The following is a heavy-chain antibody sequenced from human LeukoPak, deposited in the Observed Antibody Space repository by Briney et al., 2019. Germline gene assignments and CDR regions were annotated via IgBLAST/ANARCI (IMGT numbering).Heavy chain of an antibody. CDR3: ARDTSSSWYGWYDP. CDR1: GFTFIGYA. CDR2: ISNDGSTK. Sequence: PGGSLRLSCAASGFTFIGYAMHWVRQAPGKGLEWVAVISNDGSTKYYADSVKGRFTISRDNSKNTLYLQMNSLRAEDTAVYYCARDTSSSWYGWYDPWGQGTLVTVSS. D-gene: IGHD6-13*01. V-gene: IGHV3-30*03. J-gene: IGHJ5*02.